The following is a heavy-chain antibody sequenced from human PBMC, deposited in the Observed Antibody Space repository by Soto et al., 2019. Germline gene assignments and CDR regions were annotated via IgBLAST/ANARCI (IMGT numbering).Heavy chain of an antibody. V-gene: IGHV3-23*01. CDR1: GFTFSSYA. J-gene: IGHJ6*03. CDR2: ISGSGGST. Sequence: GGSLRLSCAASGFTFSSYAMSWVRQAPGKGLEWVSAISGSGGSTYYADSVKGRFTISRDNSKKTLYLQMNSLRAEDTAVYYCAKDGCSGGSCYSDYYYYYMDVWGKGTTVTVSS. D-gene: IGHD2-15*01. CDR3: AKDGCSGGSCYSDYYYYYMDV.